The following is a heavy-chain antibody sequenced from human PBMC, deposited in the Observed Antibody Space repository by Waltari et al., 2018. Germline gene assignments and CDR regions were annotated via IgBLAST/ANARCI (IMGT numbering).Heavy chain of an antibody. J-gene: IGHJ3*02. CDR1: GGSFSGYY. D-gene: IGHD4-17*01. Sequence: QVQLQQWGAGLLKPSETLSLTCAVYGGSFSGYYWSWIRQPPGKGLEWIGEINHSGSTNYTPSLKSRVTISVDTSKNQFSLKLSSVTAADTAVYYCARETVTTTYDAFDIWGQGTMVTVSS. CDR3: ARETVTTTYDAFDI. V-gene: IGHV4-34*01. CDR2: INHSGST.